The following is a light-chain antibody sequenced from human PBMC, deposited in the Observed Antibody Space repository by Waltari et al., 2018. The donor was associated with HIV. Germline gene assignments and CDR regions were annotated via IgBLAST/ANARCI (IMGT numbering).Light chain of an antibody. Sequence: EIVLTQSPATLSLSPGDRATLSCRASQSVNDYIAWYQHKPGQAPRLLIYDVYTRATGIPARFSGSRSGTDFTLTISSLEPEDFAVYYGQQRSNWPPLTFGGGTKVESK. CDR1: QSVNDY. V-gene: IGKV3-11*01. CDR3: QQRSNWPPLT. J-gene: IGKJ4*01. CDR2: DVY.